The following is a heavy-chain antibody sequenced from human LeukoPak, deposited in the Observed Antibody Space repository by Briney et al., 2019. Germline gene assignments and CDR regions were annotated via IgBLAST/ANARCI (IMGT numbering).Heavy chain of an antibody. CDR1: GFTVSSNY. CDR2: IYSGGST. V-gene: IGHV3-66*02. Sequence: GRSLRLSCAASGFTVSSNYMSWVRQAPGKGLEWVSVIYSGGSTYYADSVKGRFTISRDNSKNTLYLQMNSLRAEDTAVYYCETAARLRDGYNYYAFDIWGQGTMVTVSS. D-gene: IGHD5-24*01. CDR3: ETAARLRDGYNYYAFDI. J-gene: IGHJ3*02.